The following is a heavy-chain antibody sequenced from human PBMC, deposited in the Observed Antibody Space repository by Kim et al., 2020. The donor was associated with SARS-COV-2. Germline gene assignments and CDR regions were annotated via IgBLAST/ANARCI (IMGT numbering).Heavy chain of an antibody. D-gene: IGHD3-3*01. CDR2: TNSDGSST. V-gene: IGHV3-74*01. CDR3: ARRNDFWSGYYREYYYYMDV. J-gene: IGHJ6*03. Sequence: GGSLRLSCAASGFTFSSYWMHWVRQAPGKGLVWVSRTNSDGSSTSYADSVKGRFTISRDNAKNTLYLQMNSLRAEDTAVYYCARRNDFWSGYYREYYYYMDVWGKGTTVTFSS. CDR1: GFTFSSYW.